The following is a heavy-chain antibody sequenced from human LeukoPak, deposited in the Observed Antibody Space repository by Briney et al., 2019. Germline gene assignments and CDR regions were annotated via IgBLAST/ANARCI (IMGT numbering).Heavy chain of an antibody. CDR2: IFPILGIA. CDR3: AMLATRDGYNLP. CDR1: GGSFSSYA. Sequence: SVKVSCKASGGSFSSYALSWVRQAPGQGLEWMGRIFPILGIANYAQKFQGRVTITADKSTSTAYMELSSLRSEDTAVYYCAMLATRDGYNLPWGQGTLVTVSS. J-gene: IGHJ5*02. D-gene: IGHD5-12*01. V-gene: IGHV1-69*04.